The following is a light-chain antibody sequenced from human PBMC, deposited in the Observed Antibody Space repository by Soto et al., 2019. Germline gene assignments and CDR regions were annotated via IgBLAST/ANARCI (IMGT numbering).Light chain of an antibody. CDR1: QTVNSVY. V-gene: IGKV3-20*01. CDR3: QQYGSSPLT. J-gene: IGKJ4*01. CDR2: GPS. Sequence: EIVLTQSPGTLSLSPGERATLSCRASQTVNSVYLAWYQQKPGQAPRLLIYGPSSRATGIPDRFSGSGSVTDFTPTITRLEPEDVAVYYCQQYGSSPLTFGGGTKVEIK.